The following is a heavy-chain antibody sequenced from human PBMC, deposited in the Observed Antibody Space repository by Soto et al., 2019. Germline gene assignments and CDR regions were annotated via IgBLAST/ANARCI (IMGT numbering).Heavy chain of an antibody. CDR3: AGQTFTIAAASYGRSNWFDP. CDR2: IYFTGNT. Sequence: WETLSLTCTASGGSITSSSHFWGWVRQPPGKGLEWIGTIYFTGNTYYTPSLKSRLTMSIDTSKNEFSLRLNSVTAADTAVYYCAGQTFTIAAASYGRSNWFDPWGPGTLVTVSS. CDR1: GGSITSSSHF. D-gene: IGHD6-25*01. J-gene: IGHJ5*02. V-gene: IGHV4-39*01.